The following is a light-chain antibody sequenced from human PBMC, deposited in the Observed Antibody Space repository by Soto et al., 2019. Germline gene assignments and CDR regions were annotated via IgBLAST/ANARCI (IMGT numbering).Light chain of an antibody. CDR2: EVS. Sequence: QSALTQPASVSGSPGQSITISCTGTSSDVGGSHYVSWYQHHPDKAPKLMIYEVSNRPSGVSNRFSGSKSGNTASLTISGLQAEDEADYYCCSYSSSSTSLYVFGTGTKVTVL. J-gene: IGLJ1*01. CDR3: CSYSSSSTSLYV. CDR1: SSDVGGSHY. V-gene: IGLV2-14*01.